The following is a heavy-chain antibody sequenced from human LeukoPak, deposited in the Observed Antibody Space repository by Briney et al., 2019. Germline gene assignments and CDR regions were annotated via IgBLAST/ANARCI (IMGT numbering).Heavy chain of an antibody. CDR1: GGSFSGYY. Sequence: SETLSLTCAVYGGSFSGYYWSWIRQPPGKGLEWIGEINHSGSTNYNPSLKSRVTISVDTSKNQFSLKLSSVTAADTAVYYCARVGQGWYFDLWGRGTLVTVSS. CDR2: INHSGST. CDR3: ARVGQGWYFDL. V-gene: IGHV4-34*01. J-gene: IGHJ2*01.